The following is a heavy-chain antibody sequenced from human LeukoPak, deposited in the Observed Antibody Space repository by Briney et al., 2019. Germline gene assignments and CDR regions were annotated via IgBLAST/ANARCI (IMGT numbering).Heavy chain of an antibody. CDR3: AREGYCSGGSCYFSSHLAFDI. CDR2: INHSGST. D-gene: IGHD2-15*01. J-gene: IGHJ3*02. V-gene: IGHV4-34*01. CDR1: GGSFSGYY. Sequence: SETLSLTCAVYGGSFSGYYWSWIRQPPGKGLEWIGEINHSGSTNYHPSLKSRVTISVDTSKNQFSLKLSSVTAADTAVYYCAREGYCSGGSCYFSSHLAFDIWGQGTMVTVSS.